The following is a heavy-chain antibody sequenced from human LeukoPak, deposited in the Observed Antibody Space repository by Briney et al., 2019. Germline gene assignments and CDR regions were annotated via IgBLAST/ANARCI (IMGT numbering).Heavy chain of an antibody. D-gene: IGHD4-17*01. V-gene: IGHV4-34*01. J-gene: IGHJ3*02. Sequence: SETLSLTCAGYGGSFSGYYWSWLRQPPGKGLEWIGEINHSGSTNYNPSLKSRVTISVDTSKNQFSLKLSSVTAADTAVYYCARAPYGDYDGAFDIWGQGTMVTVSS. CDR1: GGSFSGYY. CDR3: ARAPYGDYDGAFDI. CDR2: INHSGST.